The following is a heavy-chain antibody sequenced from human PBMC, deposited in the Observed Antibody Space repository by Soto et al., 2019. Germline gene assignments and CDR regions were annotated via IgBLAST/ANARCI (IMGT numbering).Heavy chain of an antibody. CDR3: ARGGRGSSVFN. D-gene: IGHD6-6*01. V-gene: IGHV4-34*09. CDR2: VNHSGGT. J-gene: IGHJ4*02. CDR1: GESFSGYY. Sequence: PSETLSLTCAVFGESFSGYYWSWIRQPPGKGLEWIGEVNHSGGTNYNPSLKSRVTISVDTSKNQFSLKLSSVTAADTAVYYCARGGRGSSVFNWGQGTLVTVSS.